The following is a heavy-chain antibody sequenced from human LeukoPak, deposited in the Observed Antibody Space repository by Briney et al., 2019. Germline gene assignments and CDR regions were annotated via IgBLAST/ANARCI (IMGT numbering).Heavy chain of an antibody. CDR1: GYRFTSYG. D-gene: IGHD5-18*01. Sequence: ASVKVSCKASGYRFTSYGINWVRQAPGQGLEWMGWINTYNGNTIYAQKLQGRVTMTTDTSTSTAYMELRSLRSDDTAVYYCARDDRSVDTAMSFQHWGQGTLLTVAS. J-gene: IGHJ1*01. CDR3: ARDDRSVDTAMSFQH. V-gene: IGHV1-18*01. CDR2: INTYNGNT.